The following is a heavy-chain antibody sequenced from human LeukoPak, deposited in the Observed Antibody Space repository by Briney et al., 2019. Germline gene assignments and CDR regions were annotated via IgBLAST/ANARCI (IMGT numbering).Heavy chain of an antibody. CDR2: ISYDGSNK. Sequence: PGGSLRLSCAASGFTFSSYAMHWVRQAPGKGLEWVAVISYDGSNKYYADSVKGRFTISRDNSKNTLYLQMNSLRAEDTAVYYCAKGTTRGSYYAGDYWGQGTLVTVSS. CDR3: AKGTTRGSYYAGDY. J-gene: IGHJ4*02. CDR1: GFTFSSYA. V-gene: IGHV3-30*04. D-gene: IGHD1-26*01.